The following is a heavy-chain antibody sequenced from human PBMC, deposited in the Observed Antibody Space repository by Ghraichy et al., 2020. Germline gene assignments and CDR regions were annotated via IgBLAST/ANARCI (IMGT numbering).Heavy chain of an antibody. Sequence: GGSLRLSCAASGFTFSSYAMSWVRQAPGKGLEWVSAISGSGGSTYYADSVKGRFTISRDNSKNTLYLQMNSLRAEDTAVYYCAKDSGSWYCSSTSCYTTFYYYYMDVWGKGTTVTVSS. J-gene: IGHJ6*03. V-gene: IGHV3-23*01. D-gene: IGHD2-2*02. CDR2: ISGSGGST. CDR3: AKDSGSWYCSSTSCYTTFYYYYMDV. CDR1: GFTFSSYA.